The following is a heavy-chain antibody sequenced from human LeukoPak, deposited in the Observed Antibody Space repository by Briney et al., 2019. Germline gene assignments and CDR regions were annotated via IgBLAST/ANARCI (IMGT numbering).Heavy chain of an antibody. V-gene: IGHV3-7*04. J-gene: IGHJ4*01. D-gene: IGHD2-15*01. CDR3: ARDRGYCSGGRCHIHYFDS. Sequence: PGGSLTLSCAASGFPFTDYWMTWVRQAPGKGLEWVANIKRDGSDNYYVDSVKGRFTVSRDNAKNSLYLQMNSLRDEDTAVYYCARDRGYCSGGRCHIHYFDSWGRGSLATVSS. CDR1: GFPFTDYW. CDR2: IKRDGSDN.